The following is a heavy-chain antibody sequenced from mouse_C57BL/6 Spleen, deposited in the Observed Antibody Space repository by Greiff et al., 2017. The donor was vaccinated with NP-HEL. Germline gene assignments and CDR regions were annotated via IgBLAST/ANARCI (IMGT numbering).Heavy chain of an antibody. J-gene: IGHJ4*01. V-gene: IGHV1-80*01. CDR1: GYAFSSYW. CDR3: ARDDYDEGAMDY. Sequence: QVQLQQSGAELVKPGASVKISCKASGYAFSSYWMNWVKQRPGKGLEWIGQIYPGDGDTNYNGKFKGKATLTADKSSSTAYMQLSSLTSEDSAVYFCARDDYDEGAMDYWGQGTSVTVSS. D-gene: IGHD2-4*01. CDR2: IYPGDGDT.